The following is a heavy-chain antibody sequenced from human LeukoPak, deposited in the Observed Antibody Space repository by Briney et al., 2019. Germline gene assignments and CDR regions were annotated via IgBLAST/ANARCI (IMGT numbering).Heavy chain of an antibody. J-gene: IGHJ4*02. Sequence: MASETLSLTCTVSGYSFSSGSFYWSWLRQPAGKGLEWIGHIYTSGSTNYNPSLKSRVTISVNTSKNQFSLNLSSVTAADTAVYYCARDRGSSGWFDYWGQGTLATVSS. CDR2: IYTSGST. V-gene: IGHV4-61*09. D-gene: IGHD6-19*01. CDR3: ARDRGSSGWFDY. CDR1: GYSFSSGSFY.